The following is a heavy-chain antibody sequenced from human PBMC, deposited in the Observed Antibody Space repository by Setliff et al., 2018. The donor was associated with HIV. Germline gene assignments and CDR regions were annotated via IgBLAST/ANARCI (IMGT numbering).Heavy chain of an antibody. CDR1: GYTFTSYG. CDR3: ARDPGYCSGGRCYGAYFQH. Sequence: ASVKVSCKSSGYTFTSYGISWVRQAPGQGLEWMGWISAYNGDTHFEQNLQGRVTMTTDTSTSTAYMELRSLRSDDTAMFYCARDPGYCSGGRCYGAYFQHWGQGTQVTVSS. CDR2: ISAYNGDT. D-gene: IGHD2-15*01. J-gene: IGHJ1*01. V-gene: IGHV1-18*01.